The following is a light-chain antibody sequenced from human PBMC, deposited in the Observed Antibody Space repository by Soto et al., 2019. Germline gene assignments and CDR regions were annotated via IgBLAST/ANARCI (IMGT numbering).Light chain of an antibody. Sequence: EIVLAQASGALCLSPRERATLSWRARQSVSSSYLAWYQQKPGQAPRLLIYGASSRATGIPDRFSGRGSGTDFTLTISRLEPEDFAVYYCHHYDTSLGLTFGGGTKVDIK. V-gene: IGKV3-20*01. CDR2: GAS. CDR1: QSVSSSY. J-gene: IGKJ4*01. CDR3: HHYDTSLGLT.